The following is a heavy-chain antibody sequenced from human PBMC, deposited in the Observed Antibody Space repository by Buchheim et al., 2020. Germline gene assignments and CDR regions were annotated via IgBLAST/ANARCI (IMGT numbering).Heavy chain of an antibody. CDR3: AGQLLFGEAYNWFDP. CDR2: IGGSGGNS. CDR1: GFTFSSYT. Sequence: EVQLLESGGGLVQPGGSLRLSCAASGFTFSSYTMSWVRQAPGQGLEWVSAIGGSGGNSYYADSVKGRFTISRDNSKSSLYLLKNSLRAEDTAVYFWAGQLLFGEAYNWFDPWGQGTL. D-gene: IGHD2-2*01. J-gene: IGHJ5*02. V-gene: IGHV3-23*01.